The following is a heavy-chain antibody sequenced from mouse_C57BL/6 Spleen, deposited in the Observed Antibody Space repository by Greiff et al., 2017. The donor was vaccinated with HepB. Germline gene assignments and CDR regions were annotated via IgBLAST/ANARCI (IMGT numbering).Heavy chain of an antibody. J-gene: IGHJ3*01. V-gene: IGHV1-80*01. CDR1: GYAFSSYW. Sequence: QVQLQQSGAELVKPGASVKISCKASGYAFSSYWMNWVKQRPGKGLEWIGQIYPGDGDTNYNGKFKGKATLTADKSSSTAYMQLSSLTSEDSAVYFCARTPITTVVEEFAYWGQGTLVTVSA. D-gene: IGHD1-1*01. CDR2: IYPGDGDT. CDR3: ARTPITTVVEEFAY.